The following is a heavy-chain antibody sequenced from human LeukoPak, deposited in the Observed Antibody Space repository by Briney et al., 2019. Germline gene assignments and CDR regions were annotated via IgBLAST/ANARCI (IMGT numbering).Heavy chain of an antibody. CDR1: GGSVSSSSYY. D-gene: IGHD1-26*01. CDR2: INHSGST. V-gene: IGHV4-39*07. Sequence: SETLSLTCTVSGGSVSSSSYYWSWIRQPPGKGLEWIGEINHSGSTNYNPSLKSRVTISVDTSKNQFSLKLSSVTAADTAVYYCARVSSGSYDNDYWGQGTLVTVSS. J-gene: IGHJ4*02. CDR3: ARVSSGSYDNDY.